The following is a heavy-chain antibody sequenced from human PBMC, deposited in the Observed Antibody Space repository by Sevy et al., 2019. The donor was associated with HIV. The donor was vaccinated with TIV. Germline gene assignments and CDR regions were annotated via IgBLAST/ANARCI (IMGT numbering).Heavy chain of an antibody. CDR2: ISAYNGNT. Sequence: ASVKVSCKASGYTFTSYGISWVRQAPGQGLEWMGWISAYNGNTNYAQKLQGRVTMTTDTSTSTAYMELRSLRSDDTAMYYCARLNDSSGYYYYCYYYGMDVWGQGTTVTVSS. V-gene: IGHV1-18*01. D-gene: IGHD3-22*01. CDR3: ARLNDSSGYYYYCYYYGMDV. J-gene: IGHJ6*02. CDR1: GYTFTSYG.